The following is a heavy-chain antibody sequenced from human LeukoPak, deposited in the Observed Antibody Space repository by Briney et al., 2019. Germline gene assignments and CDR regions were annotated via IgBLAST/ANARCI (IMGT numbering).Heavy chain of an antibody. CDR1: GFTFSTYG. CDR3: GKSRIGFSGLVDL. CDR2: ISGSSDSI. D-gene: IGHD1-26*01. Sequence: PGGSLRLSCAASGFTFSTYGMQWVRQVPGKGLEWVSYISGSSDSIKYAESVKGRFTISRDNAKNSLYLHLNSLRAEDTAVYYCGKSRIGFSGLVDLWGQGTLVTVSS. V-gene: IGHV3-48*04. J-gene: IGHJ5*02.